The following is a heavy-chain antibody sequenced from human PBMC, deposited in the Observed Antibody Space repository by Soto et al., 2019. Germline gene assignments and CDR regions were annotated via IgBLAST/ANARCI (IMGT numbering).Heavy chain of an antibody. CDR2: IIPIFGTA. Sequence: QVQLVQSGAEVKKPGSSVKVSCKASGGTFSSYAISWVRQAPGQGLEWMGGIIPIFGTANYAQTFQGRVTCTADESTSTAYMELSSLGSEGRAVYYCARHVPAAGYYYGMDVWGQGTTVTVPS. V-gene: IGHV1-69*12. CDR1: GGTFSSYA. CDR3: ARHVPAAGYYYGMDV. J-gene: IGHJ6*02. D-gene: IGHD2-2*01.